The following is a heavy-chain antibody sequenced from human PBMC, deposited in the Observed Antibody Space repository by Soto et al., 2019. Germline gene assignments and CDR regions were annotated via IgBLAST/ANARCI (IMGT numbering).Heavy chain of an antibody. Sequence: GGSLILSCAASGFTFSSYSMHWVRQAPGKGLEWVAVISYDGSNKYYADSVKGRFTISRDNSKNTLYLQMNSLRAEDTAVYYCARIAARPYWGQGTLVTVSS. CDR1: GFTFSSYS. CDR2: ISYDGSNK. CDR3: ARIAARPY. J-gene: IGHJ4*02. V-gene: IGHV3-30-3*01. D-gene: IGHD6-6*01.